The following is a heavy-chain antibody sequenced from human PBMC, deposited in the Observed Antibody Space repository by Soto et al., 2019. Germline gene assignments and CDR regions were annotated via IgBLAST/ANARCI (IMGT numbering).Heavy chain of an antibody. D-gene: IGHD3-3*01. V-gene: IGHV3-30*18. J-gene: IGHJ6*02. CDR3: AKGEYYDFWSGSAYYYYGMDV. Sequence: QVQLVESGGGVVQPGRSLRLSCAASGFTFSSYGMHWVRQAPGKGLEWVAVISYDGSNKYYADSVKGRFTISRDNSKNTLYLQMNSLRAEDTAVYYCAKGEYYDFWSGSAYYYYGMDVWGQGTTVTVSS. CDR1: GFTFSSYG. CDR2: ISYDGSNK.